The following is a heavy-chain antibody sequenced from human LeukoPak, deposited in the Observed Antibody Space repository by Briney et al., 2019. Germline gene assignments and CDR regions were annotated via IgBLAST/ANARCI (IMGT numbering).Heavy chain of an antibody. V-gene: IGHV4-4*07. CDR1: GGSISSYY. Sequence: KPSETLSLTCTVSGGSISSYYWSWIRQPAGKGLEWIGRIYTSGSTNYNPSLKSRVTMSVDTSKNQFPLKLSSVTAADTAVYYCARALYYYDSSGYYPGYYFDYWGQGTLVTVSS. CDR3: ARALYYYDSSGYYPGYYFDY. CDR2: IYTSGST. D-gene: IGHD3-22*01. J-gene: IGHJ4*02.